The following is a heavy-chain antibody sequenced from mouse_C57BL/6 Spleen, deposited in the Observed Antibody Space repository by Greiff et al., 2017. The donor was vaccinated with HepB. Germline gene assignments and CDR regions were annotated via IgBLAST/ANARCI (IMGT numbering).Heavy chain of an antibody. CDR3: ARYQYYGSSYYAMDY. CDR1: GYAFSSSW. Sequence: VQLQQSGPELVKPGASVKISCKASGYAFSSSWMNWVKQRPGKGLEWIGRIYPGDGDTNYNGKFKGKATLTADKSSSTAYMQLSSLTSEDSAVYFCARYQYYGSSYYAMDYWGQGTSVTVAS. CDR2: IYPGDGDT. D-gene: IGHD1-1*01. J-gene: IGHJ4*01. V-gene: IGHV1-82*01.